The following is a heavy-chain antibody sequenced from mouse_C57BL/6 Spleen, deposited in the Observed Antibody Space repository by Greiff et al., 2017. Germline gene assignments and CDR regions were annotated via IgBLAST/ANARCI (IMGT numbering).Heavy chain of an antibody. V-gene: IGHV1-64*01. CDR3: AYYYGSSRYAMDY. D-gene: IGHD1-1*01. Sequence: QVQLQQPGAELVKPGASVKLSCKASGYTFTSYWMHWVKQRPGQGLEWIGMIHPNSGRTNYNEKFKSKATLTVDTSSSTAYMQLSSLTSEDSAVYYCAYYYGSSRYAMDYWGQGTSVTVSA. CDR2: IHPNSGRT. J-gene: IGHJ4*01. CDR1: GYTFTSYW.